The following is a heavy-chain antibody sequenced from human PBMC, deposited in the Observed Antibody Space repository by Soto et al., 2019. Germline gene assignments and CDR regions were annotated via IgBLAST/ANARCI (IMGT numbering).Heavy chain of an antibody. CDR2: IYYIGST. CDR3: ARQSSSWHDPGAYFDY. Sequence: SATLSLTCTVSGGSISSSSYYWGWIRQPAGKGLEWIGSIYYIGSTYYNPSLKSRVTISVDTSKNQFSLKLSSVTAADTAVYYCARQSSSWHDPGAYFDYWGQGTLVTVSS. CDR1: GGSISSSSYY. D-gene: IGHD6-13*01. V-gene: IGHV4-39*01. J-gene: IGHJ4*02.